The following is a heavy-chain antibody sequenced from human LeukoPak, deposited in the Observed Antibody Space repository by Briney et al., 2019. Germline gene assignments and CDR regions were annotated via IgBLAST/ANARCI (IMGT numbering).Heavy chain of an antibody. CDR2: FDPEDGET. D-gene: IGHD6-13*01. CDR1: GYTLTELS. V-gene: IGHV1-24*01. CDR3: ATRISAAGTLWYFDL. J-gene: IGHJ2*01. Sequence: ASVKVSCKVSGYTLTELSMHWVRQAPGKGLEWMGGFDPEDGETIYAQKFQGRVTMTEDTSTDTAYMELSSLRSEDTTVYYCATRISAAGTLWYFDLWGRGTLVTVSS.